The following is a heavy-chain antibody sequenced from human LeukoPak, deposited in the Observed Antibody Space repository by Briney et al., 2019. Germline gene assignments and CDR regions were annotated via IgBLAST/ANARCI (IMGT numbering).Heavy chain of an antibody. CDR1: GGSISSGGYY. D-gene: IGHD2-8*01. CDR3: ALCTNEDWFDP. CDR2: IYYSGST. J-gene: IGHJ5*02. Sequence: SQTLSLTCTVSGGSISSGGYYWSWIRQHPGKGLEWIGYIYYSGSTYYNPSLKSRVTLSVDTSKNQFSLKLSSVTAADTAVYYCALCTNEDWFDPWGQGTLVTVSS. V-gene: IGHV4-31*03.